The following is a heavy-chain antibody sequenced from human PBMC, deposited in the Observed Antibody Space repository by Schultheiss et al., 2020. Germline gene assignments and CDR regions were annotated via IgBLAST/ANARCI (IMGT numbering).Heavy chain of an antibody. CDR1: GGSFSGYY. D-gene: IGHD2-2*02. J-gene: IGHJ5*02. Sequence: SETLSLTCAVYGGSFSGYYWSWIRQPPGKGLEWIGEINHSGSTNYNPSLKSRVTISVDTSKNQFSLKLSSVTAADTAVYYCARDSALLGYCSSTSCYKAAWFDPWGQGTLVTVSS. V-gene: IGHV4-34*01. CDR3: ARDSALLGYCSSTSCYKAAWFDP. CDR2: INHSGST.